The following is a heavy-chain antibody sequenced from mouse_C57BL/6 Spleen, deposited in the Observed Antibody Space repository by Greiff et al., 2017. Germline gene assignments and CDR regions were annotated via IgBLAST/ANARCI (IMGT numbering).Heavy chain of an antibody. D-gene: IGHD1-1*01. V-gene: IGHV1-69*01. J-gene: IGHJ1*03. CDR2: IDPSDSYT. CDR1: GYTFTSYW. CDR3: ARSDYYGSTPYFDV. Sequence: QVQLQQPGAELVMPGASVKLSCKASGYTFTSYWMHWVKQRPGQGLEWIGEIDPSDSYTNYNQKFKGKSTLTVDKSSSTAYMQLSSLTSEDSAVYYCARSDYYGSTPYFDVWGTGTTVTVSS.